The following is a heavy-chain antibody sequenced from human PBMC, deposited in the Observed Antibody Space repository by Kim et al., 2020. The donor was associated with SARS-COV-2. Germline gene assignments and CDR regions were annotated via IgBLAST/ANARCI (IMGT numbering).Heavy chain of an antibody. Sequence: KGRFTISGDNSKNTLYLQMNSLRAEDTAVYYCARGGRAVVVPAAISTFDYWGQGTLVTVSS. D-gene: IGHD2-2*01. J-gene: IGHJ4*02. V-gene: IGHV3-30*07. CDR3: ARGGRAVVVPAAISTFDY.